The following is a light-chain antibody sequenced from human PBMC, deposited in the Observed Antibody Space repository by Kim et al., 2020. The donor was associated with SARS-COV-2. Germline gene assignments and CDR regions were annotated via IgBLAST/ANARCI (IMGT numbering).Light chain of an antibody. Sequence: RVPISCTGSSSNIGAGYDVHWYQQLPGTAPKLLIYGNSNRPSGVPDRFSGSKSGTSASLAITGLQAEDEADYYCQAYDSSLSGSGVFGGGTQLTVL. CDR2: GNS. J-gene: IGLJ3*02. CDR1: SSNIGAGYD. V-gene: IGLV1-40*01. CDR3: QAYDSSLSGSGV.